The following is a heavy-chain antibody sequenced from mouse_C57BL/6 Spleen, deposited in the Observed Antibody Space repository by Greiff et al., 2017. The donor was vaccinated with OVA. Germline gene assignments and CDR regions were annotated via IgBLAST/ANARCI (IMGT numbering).Heavy chain of an antibody. V-gene: IGHV10-1*01. CDR3: VRATVVAPYYAMDY. Sequence: EVKLVESGGGLVQPKGSLKLSCAASGFSFNTYAMNWVRQAPGKGLEWVARIRSKSNNYATYYADSVKDRFTISRDDSESMLYLQMNNLKTEDTAMYYCVRATVVAPYYAMDYWGQGTSVTVSS. CDR1: GFSFNTYA. D-gene: IGHD1-1*01. J-gene: IGHJ4*01. CDR2: IRSKSNNYAT.